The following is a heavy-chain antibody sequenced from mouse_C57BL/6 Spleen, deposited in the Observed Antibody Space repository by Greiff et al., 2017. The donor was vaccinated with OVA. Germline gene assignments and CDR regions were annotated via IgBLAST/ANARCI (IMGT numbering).Heavy chain of an antibody. Sequence: VQLQQSGAELVRPGASVTLSCKASGYTFTDYEMHWVKQTPVHGLEWIGAIDPETGGTAYNQKFKGKAILTADKSSSTAYMELRSLTSEDSAVYYCTRKIYYYGSSYVMGNDYWGQGTTLTVSS. D-gene: IGHD1-1*01. CDR1: GYTFTDYE. CDR2: IDPETGGT. CDR3: TRKIYYYGSSYVMGNDY. J-gene: IGHJ2*01. V-gene: IGHV1-15*01.